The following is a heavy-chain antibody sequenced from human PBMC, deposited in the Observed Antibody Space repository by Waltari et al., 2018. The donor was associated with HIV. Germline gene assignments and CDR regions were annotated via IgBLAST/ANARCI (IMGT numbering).Heavy chain of an antibody. D-gene: IGHD3-10*01. CDR1: GFTFSSYG. CDR3: ASNYYYGSGSYLDP. V-gene: IGHV3-33*01. J-gene: IGHJ5*02. CDR2: IWYDGSNK. Sequence: PGRSLRLSCAASGFTFSSYGMHWIRQAPGKGLEWVAVIWYDGSNKYYADSVKGRFTISRDNSKNTLYLQMNSLRAEDTAVYYCASNYYYGSGSYLDPWGQGTLVTVSS.